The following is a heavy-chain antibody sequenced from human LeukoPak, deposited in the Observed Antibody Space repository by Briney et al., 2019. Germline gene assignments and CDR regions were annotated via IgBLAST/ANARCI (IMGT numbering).Heavy chain of an antibody. CDR2: IYYSGST. Sequence: SETLSLTCTVSGGSISSYYWSWIRQPPGKGLEWIGYIYYSGSTNYNPSLKSRVTISVDTSKNQFSLKLSSVTAADTAVYYCARHAYDSSGYYPYFDYWGQGTLVTVSS. CDR1: GGSISSYY. V-gene: IGHV4-59*08. J-gene: IGHJ4*02. CDR3: ARHAYDSSGYYPYFDY. D-gene: IGHD3-22*01.